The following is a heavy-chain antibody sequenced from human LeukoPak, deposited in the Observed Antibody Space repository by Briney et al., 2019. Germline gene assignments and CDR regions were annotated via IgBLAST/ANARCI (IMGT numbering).Heavy chain of an antibody. J-gene: IGHJ4*02. CDR1: GGSIKSYY. D-gene: IGHD3-9*01. CDR2: IYHSGST. Sequence: SGALSLTCTGAGGSIKSYYWSWIRQRPGKGLEWVGYIYHSGSTNYNPSLKSRVTISVDTSKNHFSLQLSSVTAADTAVYYCARGGRYFDWLPGYWGQGPLVTVSS. CDR3: ARGGRYFDWLPGY. V-gene: IGHV4-59*01.